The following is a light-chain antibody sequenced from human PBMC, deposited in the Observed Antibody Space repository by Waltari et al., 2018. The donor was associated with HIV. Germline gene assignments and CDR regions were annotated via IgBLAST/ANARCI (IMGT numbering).Light chain of an antibody. J-gene: IGLJ2*01. CDR2: DFN. CDR1: TRDFGRHTH. CDR3: CSHTDLTTI. V-gene: IGLV2-23*02. Sequence: QSALTQPASVSGSPGQSITISCPGATRDFGRHTHITWYQQLPGKTPKLIIYDFNKRPSGVSNRFSGAKFGNTASLLISGLQSEDEADYHCCSHTDLTTIFGGGTRLTV.